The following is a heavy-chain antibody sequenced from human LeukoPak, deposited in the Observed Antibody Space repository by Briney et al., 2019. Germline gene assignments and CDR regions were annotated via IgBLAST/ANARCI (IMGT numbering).Heavy chain of an antibody. CDR1: GFTFSDYY. V-gene: IGHV3-11*01. CDR3: ARDGVGAHGSISYYYYMDV. Sequence: GGSLRLSCAASGFTFSDYYRSWIRQAPGKGLEWVSYISSSGSTIYYADSVKGRFTISRDNAKNSLYLQMNSLRAEDTAVYYCARDGVGAHGSISYYYYMDVWGNGTTVTVSS. J-gene: IGHJ6*03. CDR2: ISSSGSTI. D-gene: IGHD1-26*01.